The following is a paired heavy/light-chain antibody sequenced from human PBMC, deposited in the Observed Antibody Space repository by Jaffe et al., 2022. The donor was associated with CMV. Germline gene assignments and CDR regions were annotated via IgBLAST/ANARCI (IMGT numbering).Light chain of an antibody. CDR1: QSLLHSNGYNY. CDR2: LGS. CDR3: MQALQTPPT. J-gene: IGKJ2*01. V-gene: IGKV2-28*01. Sequence: DIVMTQSPLSLPVTPGEPASISCRSSQSLLHSNGYNYLDWYLQKPGKSPQLLIYLGSNRASGVPDRFSGSGSGTDFTLKISRVEAEDVGVYYCMQALQTPPTFGQGTKLEIK.
Heavy chain of an antibody. Sequence: QVQLQESGPGLVKPSETLSLTCTVSGGSISSYYWSWIRQPPGKGLEWIGYIYYSGSTNYNPSLKSRVTISVDTSKNQFSLKLSSVTAADTAVYYCARALAHPDSSGYWFDYWGQGTLVTVSS. CDR1: GGSISSYY. J-gene: IGHJ4*02. V-gene: IGHV4-59*01. CDR2: IYYSGST. CDR3: ARALAHPDSSGYWFDY. D-gene: IGHD3-22*01.